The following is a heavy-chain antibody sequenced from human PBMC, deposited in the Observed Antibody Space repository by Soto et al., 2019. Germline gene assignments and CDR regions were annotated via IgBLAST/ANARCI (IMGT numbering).Heavy chain of an antibody. CDR2: TGLNGRTT. CDR3: ATVHSTSRSFDY. V-gene: IGHV3-23*01. J-gene: IGHJ4*02. Sequence: GGSLRLSCAASGFPFSMSAMTWVRQAPGKGLEWVSTTGLNGRTTYYADSVKGRFTVSRDNTKNTLDLQMASLRAEDTAVYYCATVHSTSRSFDYWGQGTLVTVSS. CDR1: GFPFSMSA. D-gene: IGHD6-6*01.